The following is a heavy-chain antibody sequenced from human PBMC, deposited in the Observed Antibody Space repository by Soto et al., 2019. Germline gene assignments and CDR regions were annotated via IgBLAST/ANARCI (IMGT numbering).Heavy chain of an antibody. CDR3: ARRIDYYYYLPD. J-gene: IGHJ4*02. CDR2: IYYSGST. CDR1: GASVSSGSYY. Sequence: QVQLQESGPGLVKPSETLSLTCTVSGASVSSGSYYWSWIRQPPGKGLEWIGHIYYSGSTRYNPYLKSRVTMSVDTSKNQFSLKLTSVTAAYTAVYFCARRIDYYYYLPDWGQGTLVTVSS. V-gene: IGHV4-61*01. D-gene: IGHD3-22*01.